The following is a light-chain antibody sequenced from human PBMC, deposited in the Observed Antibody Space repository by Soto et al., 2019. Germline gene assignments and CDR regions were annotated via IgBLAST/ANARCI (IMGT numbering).Light chain of an antibody. Sequence: EIEMTQSPATLSVSPGERATLSCRASQSVSSNLAWYQQNPGQAPRLLIYGASTRATGIPARFSGSGSGTEFTLTISSLQSEDFGVYYCQQYNNWPPGTFGQGTKLEIK. CDR2: GAS. V-gene: IGKV3-15*01. J-gene: IGKJ2*02. CDR1: QSVSSN. CDR3: QQYNNWPPGT.